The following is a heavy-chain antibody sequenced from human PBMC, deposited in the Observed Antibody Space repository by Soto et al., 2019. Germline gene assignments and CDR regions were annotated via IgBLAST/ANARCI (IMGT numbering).Heavy chain of an antibody. D-gene: IGHD5-18*01. CDR1: GYSFTSYW. V-gene: IGHV5-10-1*01. J-gene: IGHJ6*02. CDR2: IDPSDSYT. Sequence: EVQLVQSGAEVKKPGESLRISCKGSGYSFTSYWISWVRQMPGKGLEWMGRIDPSDSYTNYSPSFQGHVTISADKSISTAYLQWSSLKASDTAMYYCARTSMQSRGYSYRHGGMDVWGQGTTVTVSS. CDR3: ARTSMQSRGYSYRHGGMDV.